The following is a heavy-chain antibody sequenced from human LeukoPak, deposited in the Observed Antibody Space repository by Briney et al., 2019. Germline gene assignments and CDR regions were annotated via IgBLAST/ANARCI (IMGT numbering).Heavy chain of an antibody. CDR3: ARDRITGTGSL. Sequence: PSETLSLTRAVYGGSFSGYYWSWIRQPPGKGLEWIGEINHSGSTYYNPSLKSRVTISVDTSKNQFSLKLSSVTAADTAVYYCARDRITGTGSLWGRGTLVTVSS. CDR1: GGSFSGYY. D-gene: IGHD1/OR15-1a*01. V-gene: IGHV4-34*09. CDR2: INHSGST. J-gene: IGHJ2*01.